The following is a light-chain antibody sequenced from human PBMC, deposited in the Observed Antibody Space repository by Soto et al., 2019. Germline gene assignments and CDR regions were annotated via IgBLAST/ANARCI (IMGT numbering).Light chain of an antibody. J-gene: IGKJ1*01. Sequence: EIVMTQSPATLSVSPGERATLSCRASQSISSNFAWCHQKPGQAPRLLINGASTRATGSPARFSGSGSGTEFTLTISRLESEDFAVYCCQQYNNWPKTFGQGTKVEIK. CDR2: GAS. CDR3: QQYNNWPKT. CDR1: QSISSN. V-gene: IGKV3-15*01.